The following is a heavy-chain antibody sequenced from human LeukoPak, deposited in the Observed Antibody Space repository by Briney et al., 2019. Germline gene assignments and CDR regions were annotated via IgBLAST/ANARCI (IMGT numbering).Heavy chain of an antibody. J-gene: IGHJ4*02. V-gene: IGHV3-7*03. Sequence: GGSLRLSCGASGFTFSNYWMSWVRQAPGKGLEWVINISQDGSGKNYADSVEGRFTISRDNAKNSLYLQMNSLRAEDTAVYYCARGVGATEFDYWGQGTLVTVSS. CDR3: ARGVGATEFDY. CDR2: ISQDGSGK. CDR1: GFTFSNYW. D-gene: IGHD1-26*01.